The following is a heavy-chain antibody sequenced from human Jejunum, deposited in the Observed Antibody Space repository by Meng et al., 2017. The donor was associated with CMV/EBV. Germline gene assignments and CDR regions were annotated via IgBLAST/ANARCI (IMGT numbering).Heavy chain of an antibody. Sequence: SGFSINDYAMHWVRQAPGKGLEWVSGIDWKSGSINYADSVKGRFTISRDNAKNSLYLQMDSLRPEDTALYYCVKDNGGDSDALHIWGQGTVVTVSS. CDR2: IDWKSGSI. J-gene: IGHJ3*02. D-gene: IGHD4-23*01. CDR3: VKDNGGDSDALHI. CDR1: GFSINDYA. V-gene: IGHV3-9*01.